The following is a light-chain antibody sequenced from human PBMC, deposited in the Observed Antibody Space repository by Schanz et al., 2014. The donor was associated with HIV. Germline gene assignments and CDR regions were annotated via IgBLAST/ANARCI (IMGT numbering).Light chain of an antibody. J-gene: IGKJ2*01. V-gene: IGKV3-15*01. Sequence: DIVLTQSPGTLSLSPGERATLSCRASQSVAVNSVNSLAWYQQKPGQAPRLLIYTASTRAIGTPARFSGSGSGTDFTLTISSLQAEDVAVYYCQHYYSSPQTFGQGTKLEIK. CDR2: TAS. CDR1: QSVAVN. CDR3: QHYYSSPQT.